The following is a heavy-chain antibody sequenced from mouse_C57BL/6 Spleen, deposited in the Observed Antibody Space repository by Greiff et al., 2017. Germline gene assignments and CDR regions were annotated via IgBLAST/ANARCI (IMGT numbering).Heavy chain of an antibody. CDR2: INPNNGGT. D-gene: IGHD4-1*01. J-gene: IGHJ3*01. CDR3: ARSDWNEAY. CDR1: GYTFTDYY. V-gene: IGHV1-26*01. Sequence: EVQLQQSGPELVKPGASVKISCKASGYTFTDYYMNWVKQRHGKGLEWIGDINPNNGGTRYNQKFKGKATLTVDKSSSTAYMELRSLTSEDSAVYCSARSDWNEAYWGQGTLVTVSA.